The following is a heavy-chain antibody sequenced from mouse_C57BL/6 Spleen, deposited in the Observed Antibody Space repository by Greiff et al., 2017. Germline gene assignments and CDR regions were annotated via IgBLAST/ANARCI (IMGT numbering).Heavy chain of an antibody. CDR3: ARLGTTLVDYAMDY. D-gene: IGHD1-1*01. CDR2: IYPSDSET. Sequence: QVQLQQPGAELVRPGSSVKLSCKASGYTFTSYWMDWVKQRPGQGLEWIGNIYPSDSETHYNQKFKDKATLTVDKSSSTAYMQLSSLTSEDSAVXYCARLGTTLVDYAMDYWGQGTSVTVSS. V-gene: IGHV1-61*01. CDR1: GYTFTSYW. J-gene: IGHJ4*01.